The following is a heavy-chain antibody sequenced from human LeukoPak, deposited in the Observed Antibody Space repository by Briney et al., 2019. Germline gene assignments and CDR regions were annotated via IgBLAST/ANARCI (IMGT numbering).Heavy chain of an antibody. CDR3: ARGGIQQLIPDWFDP. CDR2: IYYSGST. Sequence: SETLSLTCTVSGGSISSYYWSWIRQPPGKGLEWIGYIYYSGSTNYNPSLKSRVTISVDTSKNQFSLKLSSVTAADTAVYYCARGGIQQLIPDWFDPWGQGTLVTVSS. V-gene: IGHV4-59*08. J-gene: IGHJ5*02. D-gene: IGHD6-13*01. CDR1: GGSISSYY.